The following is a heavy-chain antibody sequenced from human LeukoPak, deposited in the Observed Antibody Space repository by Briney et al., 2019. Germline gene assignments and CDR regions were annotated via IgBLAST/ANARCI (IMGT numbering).Heavy chain of an antibody. Sequence: SETLSLTCAVYGGSFSGYYWSWIRQPPGKGLEWIGEINHSGSTNYNPSLKSRVTISVDTSKNQFSLKLSSVPAADTAVYYCARGGGSSGYYYYWGQGTLVTVSS. CDR1: GGSFSGYY. D-gene: IGHD3-22*01. CDR2: INHSGST. V-gene: IGHV4-34*01. J-gene: IGHJ4*02. CDR3: ARGGGSSGYYYY.